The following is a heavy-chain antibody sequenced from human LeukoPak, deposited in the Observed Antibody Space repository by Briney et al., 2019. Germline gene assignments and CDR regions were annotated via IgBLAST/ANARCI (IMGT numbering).Heavy chain of an antibody. CDR2: IRYDGSNK. CDR3: AKPRFRPHQQLGSIDY. V-gene: IGHV3-30*02. J-gene: IGHJ4*02. Sequence: QAGGSLRLSCAASGFTFNSYGMHWVRQAPGKGLEWVAFIRYDGSNKYYADSVKGRFTISRDNSKNTLYLQMNSLRAEDTAVYYCAKPRFRPHQQLGSIDYWGQGTLVTVSS. CDR1: GFTFNSYG. D-gene: IGHD6-6*01.